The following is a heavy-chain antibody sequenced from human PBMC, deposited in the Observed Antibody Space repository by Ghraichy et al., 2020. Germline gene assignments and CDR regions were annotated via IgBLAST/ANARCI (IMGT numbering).Heavy chain of an antibody. J-gene: IGHJ6*02. D-gene: IGHD6-13*01. V-gene: IGHV1-69*13. Sequence: SVKVSCKASGGTFSSYAISWVRQAPGQGLEWMGGIIPIFGTANYAQKFQGRVTITADESTSTAYMELSSLRSEDTAVYYCARDWGITNSSSWYNGYYYYYGMDVWGQGTTVTVSS. CDR2: IIPIFGTA. CDR3: ARDWGITNSSSWYNGYYYYYGMDV. CDR1: GGTFSSYA.